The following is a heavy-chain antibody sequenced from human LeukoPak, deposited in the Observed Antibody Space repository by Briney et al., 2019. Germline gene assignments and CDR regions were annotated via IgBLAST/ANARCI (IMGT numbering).Heavy chain of an antibody. CDR2: VNQDGSEK. Sequence: GGSLRLSCAASGFAFSSFWITWVRQAPGKGLEWVVNVNQDGSEKHYVDSVKGRFTISRDNAKNSLYLQMNSLRDEDTAVYYCARMRSGWYVDYWGQGTLVTVSS. CDR3: ARMRSGWYVDY. V-gene: IGHV3-7*02. J-gene: IGHJ4*02. D-gene: IGHD6-19*01. CDR1: GFAFSSFW.